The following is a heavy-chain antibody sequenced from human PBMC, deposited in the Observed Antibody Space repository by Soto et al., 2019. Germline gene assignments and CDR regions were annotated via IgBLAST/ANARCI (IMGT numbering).Heavy chain of an antibody. CDR1: GGSISSGDYY. CDR3: AREAGGYYYYFDY. J-gene: IGHJ4*02. V-gene: IGHV4-30-4*01. Sequence: SETLSLTCTVSGGSISSGDYYWSWIRQPPGKGLEWIGYIYYSGSTYYNPSLKSRVTISVDTSKNQFSLKLSSVTAADTAVYYCAREAGGYYYYFDYWGQGTLVTVS. CDR2: IYYSGST. D-gene: IGHD3-3*01.